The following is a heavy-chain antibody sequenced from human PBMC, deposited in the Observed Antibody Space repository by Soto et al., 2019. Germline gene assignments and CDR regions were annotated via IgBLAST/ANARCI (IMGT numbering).Heavy chain of an antibody. Sequence: QLQLQESGPGLVKPSETLSLTCTVSGGSITRNNHYWGWIRQSPGKGLEWIGSILYSGSTNYNPSLMSRVALSVETSKNQFSLKMSSVTAADTALYYCARLGSSGWYQGSYFDYWGQGTLVTVSS. D-gene: IGHD6-19*01. V-gene: IGHV4-39*01. CDR3: ARLGSSGWYQGSYFDY. CDR1: GGSITRNNHY. CDR2: ILYSGST. J-gene: IGHJ4*02.